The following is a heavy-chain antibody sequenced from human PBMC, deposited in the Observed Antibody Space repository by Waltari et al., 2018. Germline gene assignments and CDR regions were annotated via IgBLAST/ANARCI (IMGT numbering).Heavy chain of an antibody. CDR2: INHSGST. V-gene: IGHV4-34*01. CDR1: GGSFSGYY. CDR3: ARGRGAVAERDFDP. Sequence: QVQLQQWGAGLLKPSETLSLTCAVYGGSFSGYYWSWIRQPPGKGLEWIGEINHSGSTNYNPSLKSRVTISGDTSKNQFSLKLSSVTAADTAVYYCARGRGAVAERDFDPWGQGTLVTVSS. J-gene: IGHJ5*02. D-gene: IGHD6-19*01.